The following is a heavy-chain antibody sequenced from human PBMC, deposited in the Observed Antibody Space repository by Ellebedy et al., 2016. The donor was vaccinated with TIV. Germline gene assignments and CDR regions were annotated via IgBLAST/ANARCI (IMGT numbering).Heavy chain of an antibody. Sequence: SETLSLTXAVYGGSFSGYYWSWIRQPPGKGLEWIGEINHSGSTNYNPSLKSRVTISVDTSKNQFSLKLSSVTAADTAVYYCARGWVLWFGDYYYGMDVWGQGTTVTVSS. J-gene: IGHJ6*02. CDR2: INHSGST. V-gene: IGHV4-34*01. CDR3: ARGWVLWFGDYYYGMDV. CDR1: GGSFSGYY. D-gene: IGHD3-10*01.